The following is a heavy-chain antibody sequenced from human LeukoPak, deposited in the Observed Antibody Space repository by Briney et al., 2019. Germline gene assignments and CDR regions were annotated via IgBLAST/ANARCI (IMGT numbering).Heavy chain of an antibody. J-gene: IGHJ5*02. Sequence: GGSLRLSCAASGFTFSSYAMSWVRQAPGKGLEWVAFIRYDGSNKYYADSVKGRFTISRDNSKNTLYLQMNSLRAEDTAVYYCAKDGQVFGIITSWFDPWGQGTLVTVSS. D-gene: IGHD3-10*01. CDR1: GFTFSSYA. CDR3: AKDGQVFGIITSWFDP. V-gene: IGHV3-30*02. CDR2: IRYDGSNK.